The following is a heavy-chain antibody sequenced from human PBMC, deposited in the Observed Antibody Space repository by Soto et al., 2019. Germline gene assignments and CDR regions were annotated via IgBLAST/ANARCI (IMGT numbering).Heavy chain of an antibody. V-gene: IGHV3-23*01. J-gene: IGHJ5*02. CDR1: GFTFSSYA. D-gene: IGHD2-2*01. Sequence: EVQLLESGGGLVQPGGSLRLSCAASGFTFSSYAMNWVRQAPGKGLEWVSAISGSGGSTYYADSLKGRFTISRDNSKNTLYLQMNSLRAEDTAVYYCWGVVVLAAATNNWFDPWGQGTLVTVSS. CDR3: WGVVVLAAATNNWFDP. CDR2: ISGSGGST.